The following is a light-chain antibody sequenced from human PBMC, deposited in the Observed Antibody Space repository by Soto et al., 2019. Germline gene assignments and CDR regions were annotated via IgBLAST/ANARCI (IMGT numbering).Light chain of an antibody. CDR1: QSVNSNY. V-gene: IGKV3-20*01. CDR2: GAS. Sequence: EIVLTQSPGTLSLSPGERATLSCRASQSVNSNYLAWYQQKPGQGPRPLIYGASIRAAGVPHRLSGSGSGPDFTLPISRLEPEGYPVYYCQQYSTSPHTFGQGTKLPIK. J-gene: IGKJ2*01. CDR3: QQYSTSPHT.